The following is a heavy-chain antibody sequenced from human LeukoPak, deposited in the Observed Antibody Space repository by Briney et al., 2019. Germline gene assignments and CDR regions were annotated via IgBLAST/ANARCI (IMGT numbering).Heavy chain of an antibody. CDR2: VNPNSSGT. D-gene: IGHD5-12*01. CDR1: GYTFTGYY. CDR3: ARGGYDSDAPGDY. Sequence: ASVKVSCKASGYTFTGYYMHWVRQAPGQGLEWMGWVNPNSSGTNYAQKFQGRVTMTRDTSISTAYMELSRLRSDDTAVYYCARGGYDSDAPGDYWGQGTLVTVSS. J-gene: IGHJ4*02. V-gene: IGHV1-2*02.